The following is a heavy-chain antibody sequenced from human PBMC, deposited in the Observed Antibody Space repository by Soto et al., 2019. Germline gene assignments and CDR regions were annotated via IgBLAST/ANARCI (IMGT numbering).Heavy chain of an antibody. D-gene: IGHD4-4*01. J-gene: IGHJ5*02. CDR1: GFTFSHAW. Sequence: EMHLVDSGGGLVKPGGSLRLSCAASGFTFSHAWLSWVRQAPGKGLGWVGRIKSKADGETKDYGAPVRGRFTISRDDSQDILYLHMNSLRIEDTAVYYCCVVKRRDQYSTAGYWFDPWGPGTQVTVSS. CDR2: IKSKADGETK. V-gene: IGHV3-15*01. CDR3: CVVKRRDQYSTAGYWFDP.